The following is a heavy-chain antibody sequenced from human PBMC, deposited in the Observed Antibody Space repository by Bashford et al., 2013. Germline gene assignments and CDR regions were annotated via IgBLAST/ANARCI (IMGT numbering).Heavy chain of an antibody. V-gene: IGHV4-39*01. CDR1: GGSISSSSYY. Sequence: SETLSLTCTVSGGSISSSSYYWGWIRQPPGKGLEWIGSIYYSGTTYYNPSLKSRVTISVDTSKNQFSLKLSSVTAADTAVYYCARRSSYYDFWRTSYYFDYWGQGTLVTVSS. D-gene: IGHD3-3*01. CDR3: ARRSSYYDFWRTSYYFDY. J-gene: IGHJ4*02. CDR2: IYYSGTT.